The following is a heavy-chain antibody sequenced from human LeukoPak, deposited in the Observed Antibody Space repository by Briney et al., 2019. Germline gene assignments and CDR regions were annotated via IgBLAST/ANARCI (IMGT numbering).Heavy chain of an antibody. CDR1: GYTFTGYY. CDR2: INPNSGGT. CDR3: ARPAFPTVTTWSDNWFDP. D-gene: IGHD4-17*01. V-gene: IGHV1-2*02. J-gene: IGHJ5*02. Sequence: ASVKVSCKASGYTFTGYYMHWVRQAPGQGLEWMGWINPNSGGTNYAQKFQGRVTMTRDTSISTAYTELSRLRSDDTAVYYCARPAFPTVTTWSDNWFDPWGQGTLVTVSS.